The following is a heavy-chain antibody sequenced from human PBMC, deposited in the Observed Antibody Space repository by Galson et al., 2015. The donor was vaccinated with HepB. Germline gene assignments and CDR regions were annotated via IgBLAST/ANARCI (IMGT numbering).Heavy chain of an antibody. CDR2: ISAYNGNT. Sequence: SVKVSCKASGYTFTSYGISWVRQAPGQGLEWMGWISAYNGNTNYAQKLQGRVTMTTDTSTSTAYMELRSLRSDDTAVYYCARDRRDTAMVSNGYYYYYGMDVWGQGTTVTVSS. CDR1: GYTFTSYG. V-gene: IGHV1-18*04. CDR3: ARDRRDTAMVSNGYYYYYGMDV. J-gene: IGHJ6*02. D-gene: IGHD5-18*01.